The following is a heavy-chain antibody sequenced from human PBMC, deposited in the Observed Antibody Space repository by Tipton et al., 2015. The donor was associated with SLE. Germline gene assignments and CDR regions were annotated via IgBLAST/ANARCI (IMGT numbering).Heavy chain of an antibody. CDR2: ISHSGST. J-gene: IGHJ6*03. Sequence: WSWIRQPPGKGLEWIGEISHSGSTNYNPSLKSRVPISRDTSGKQVSLKLSSVTAADTAVYYCTRGVRGYYDYSYMDVWGKGTTVTISS. CDR3: TRGVRGYYDYSYMDV. V-gene: IGHV4-34*01. D-gene: IGHD3-10*02.